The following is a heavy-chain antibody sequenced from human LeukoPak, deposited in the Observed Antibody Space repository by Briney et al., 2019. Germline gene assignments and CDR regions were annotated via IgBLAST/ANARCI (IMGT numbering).Heavy chain of an antibody. CDR2: RGSTGAE. CDR1: GFTFSRSG. J-gene: IGHJ4*02. Sequence: GGSLRLSCATSGFTFSRSGMHWVRQAPGKGLEWVTLRGSTGAEYYTDSVKGRLTISRDISKNTLYLQMNSLRPEDTAVYYCAKGAYDYYNYCDSWGQGTLVTVSS. V-gene: IGHV3-30*02. D-gene: IGHD2-21*02. CDR3: AKGAYDYYNYCDS.